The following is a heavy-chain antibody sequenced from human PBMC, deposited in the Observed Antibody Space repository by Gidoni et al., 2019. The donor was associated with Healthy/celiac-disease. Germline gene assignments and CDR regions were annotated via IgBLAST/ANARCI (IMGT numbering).Heavy chain of an antibody. J-gene: IGHJ3*02. V-gene: IGHV3-48*01. D-gene: IGHD1-26*01. Sequence: EVQLVESGGGLVQPGGSLRLSCAASGFTFSSYSMNWVRQAPGKGLEWVSYISSSSSTIYYADSVKGRFTISRDNAKNSLYLQMNSLRAEDTAVYYCARDRYSGSFPVAFDIWGQGTMVTVSS. CDR1: GFTFSSYS. CDR3: ARDRYSGSFPVAFDI. CDR2: ISSSSSTI.